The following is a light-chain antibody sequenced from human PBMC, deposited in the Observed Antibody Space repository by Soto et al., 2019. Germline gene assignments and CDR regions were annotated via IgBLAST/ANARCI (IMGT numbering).Light chain of an antibody. CDR3: QHYNSYSEA. CDR2: DVS. J-gene: IGKJ1*01. CDR1: QNVTTW. V-gene: IGKV1-5*01. Sequence: DIQMTQSPSTLSASVGDRVTITCRASQNVTTWLAWYQHKPGKAPKLLLYDVSNLESGVPSRFSGSGSGTEFTLTISSLQSDDFATYYCQHYNSYSEAFGQGTKVELK.